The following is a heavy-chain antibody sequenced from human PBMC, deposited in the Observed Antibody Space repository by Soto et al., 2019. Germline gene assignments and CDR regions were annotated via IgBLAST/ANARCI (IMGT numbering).Heavy chain of an antibody. V-gene: IGHV1-69*06. D-gene: IGHD1-26*01. CDR3: ARGWETAGTTTPFAY. CDR1: GGTFSTHA. J-gene: IGHJ4*02. CDR2: IIPIFETA. Sequence: QVQLVQSGAEVKKPGSSVKVSCKASGGTFSTHAISWVRQAPGQGLEWMGGIIPIFETANYAQKLQGRVTITADKSTSTAYMEVRSLRSEDTAVYYCARGWETAGTTTPFAYWGQGTLVTVSS.